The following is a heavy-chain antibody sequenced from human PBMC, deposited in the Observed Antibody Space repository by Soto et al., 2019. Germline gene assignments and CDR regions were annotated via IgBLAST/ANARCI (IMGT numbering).Heavy chain of an antibody. CDR3: AKDMAFEYYDSSGYHAFDY. V-gene: IGHV3-23*01. CDR1: GFTFSSYA. J-gene: IGHJ4*02. D-gene: IGHD3-22*01. Sequence: EVQLLESGGGLVQPGGSLRLSCAASGFTFSSYAMSWVRQAPGKGLEWVSAISGSGGSTYYADSVKGRFTISRDNSKNTLYLQMNSLRAEDTAVYYCAKDMAFEYYDSSGYHAFDYWGQGTLVTVSS. CDR2: ISGSGGST.